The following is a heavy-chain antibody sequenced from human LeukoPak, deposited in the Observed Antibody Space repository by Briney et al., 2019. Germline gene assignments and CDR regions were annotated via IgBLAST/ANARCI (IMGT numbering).Heavy chain of an antibody. Sequence: VKVSCKTSGYTFTNYGISWVRQAPGLGLEWMGWISAYNGNTNYAQKVQGRVTMTTDTSTSTAYMELRSLRFDDTAVYYCARDQSVRLLQTSSTYFKHVFAIWGQGSMVTVSS. CDR3: ARDQSVRLLQTSSTYFKHVFAI. J-gene: IGHJ3*02. D-gene: IGHD6-13*01. V-gene: IGHV1-18*01. CDR1: GYTFTNYG. CDR2: ISAYNGNT.